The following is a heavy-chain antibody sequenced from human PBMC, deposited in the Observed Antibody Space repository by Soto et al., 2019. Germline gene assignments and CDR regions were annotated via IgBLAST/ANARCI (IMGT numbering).Heavy chain of an antibody. J-gene: IGHJ6*02. D-gene: IGHD6-6*01. CDR2: ISSSSSYI. Sequence: GGSLRLSCAASGFTFSTYSMNWVRQAPGKGLEWVSSISSSSSYIYYADSVKGRFTISRDNAENSLYLQMNSLRAEDTAVYYCARTIAARPYYYYGMDVWGQGTTVTVSS. CDR3: ARTIAARPYYYYGMDV. CDR1: GFTFSTYS. V-gene: IGHV3-21*01.